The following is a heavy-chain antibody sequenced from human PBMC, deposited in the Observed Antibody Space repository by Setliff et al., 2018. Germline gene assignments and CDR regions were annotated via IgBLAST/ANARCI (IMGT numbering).Heavy chain of an antibody. V-gene: IGHV4-30-4*01. Sequence: KTSETLSLTCTVSGGSIRSGNDLWSWLRQSPGKGLEWIAYISAYTGRAYYNPSLQSRAALSADTSKSQFSLRLTSVTAADTAVYYCAREVIGPVSSDAFDIWGQGRMVTVSS. CDR1: GGSIRSGNDL. D-gene: IGHD4-4*01. J-gene: IGHJ3*02. CDR3: AREVIGPVSSDAFDI. CDR2: ISAYTGRA.